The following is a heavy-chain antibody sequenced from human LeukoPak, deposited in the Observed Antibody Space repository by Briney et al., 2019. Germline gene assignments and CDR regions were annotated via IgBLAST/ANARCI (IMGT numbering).Heavy chain of an antibody. V-gene: IGHV4-61*02. J-gene: IGHJ4*02. Sequence: SQTLSLTCTVSGGPISRGSNYYSTWIRQPAGKGLEWIGRIYTSGTTDYNPTLKSRVTISLDTSKNQFSLNLSSVTAADSAVYYCARASYYDSSEDYWGQGTLVTVSS. D-gene: IGHD3-22*01. CDR2: IYTSGTT. CDR1: GGPISRGSNYY. CDR3: ARASYYDSSEDY.